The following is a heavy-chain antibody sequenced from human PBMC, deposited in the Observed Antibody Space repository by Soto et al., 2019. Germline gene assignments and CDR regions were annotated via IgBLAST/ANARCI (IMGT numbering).Heavy chain of an antibody. D-gene: IGHD4-17*01. CDR2: ISSSSSTI. CDR3: ARVLGYGDSLRSWYYYMDV. CDR1: GFTFSSYS. J-gene: IGHJ6*03. V-gene: IGHV3-48*01. Sequence: PGGSLRLSCAASGFTFSSYSMSWVRQAPGKGLEWVSYISSSSSTIYYADSVKGRFTISRDNAKNSLYLQMNSLRAEDTAVYYCARVLGYGDSLRSWYYYMDVWGKGTTVTVSS.